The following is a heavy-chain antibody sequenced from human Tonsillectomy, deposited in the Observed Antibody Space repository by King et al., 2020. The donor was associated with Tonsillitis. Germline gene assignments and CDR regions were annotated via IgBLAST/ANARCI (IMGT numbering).Heavy chain of an antibody. D-gene: IGHD3-22*01. CDR3: TTVGSYCYDSSGYKNPDY. V-gene: IGHV3-15*01. J-gene: IGHJ4*02. CDR2: IKSKTDGGTT. Sequence: VQLVESGGGLVKPGGSLRLSCAASGFTFSNAWMSWVRQAPGKGLEWVGRIKSKTDGGTTDYAAPVKGRFTISRDDSKNTLYLQMNSLKTEDTAVYYCTTVGSYCYDSSGYKNPDYWGQGTLVTVSS. CDR1: GFTFSNAW.